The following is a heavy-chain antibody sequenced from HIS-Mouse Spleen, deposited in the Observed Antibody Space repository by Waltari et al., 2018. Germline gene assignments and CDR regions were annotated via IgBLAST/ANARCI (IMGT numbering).Heavy chain of an antibody. CDR1: GGSISSSTYY. CDR3: AREIPYSSSWYDWYFDL. Sequence: QLQLQESGPGLVKPSETLSLTCTVSGGSISSSTYYRGWIRQPPGKGLEWIGRIYYSGGTYYNTSLKRLVTISVDTSKNQFSLKLSSVTAADTAVYYCAREIPYSSSWYDWYFDLWGRGTLVTVSS. CDR2: IYYSGGT. J-gene: IGHJ2*01. D-gene: IGHD6-13*01. V-gene: IGHV4-39*07.